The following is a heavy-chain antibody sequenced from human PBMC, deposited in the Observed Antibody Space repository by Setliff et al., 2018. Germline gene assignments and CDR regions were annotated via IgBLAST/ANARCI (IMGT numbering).Heavy chain of an antibody. V-gene: IGHV1-18*01. CDR1: GYTFSHSG. CDR3: ARINFYVSSGYYYAPDY. CDR2: ISAYTGNT. J-gene: IGHJ4*02. Sequence: ASVKVSCKASGYTFSHSGITWVRQAPGQGLEWMGWISAYTGNTNYAPKLQGRVTVTTDTSTGTAYMELGSLTSDDTAIYYCARINFYVSSGYYYAPDYWGPGTLVTVSS. D-gene: IGHD3-22*01.